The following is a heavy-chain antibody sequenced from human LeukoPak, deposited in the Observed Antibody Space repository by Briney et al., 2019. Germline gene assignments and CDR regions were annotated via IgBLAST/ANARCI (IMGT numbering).Heavy chain of an antibody. CDR3: ARDLGYSYAYGY. Sequence: ASVKVSCKASGYTFTDYYLHWVRQAPGQGLEWMGRINPNSGGTNYAQKFQGRVTMTRDTSISTAYMELSRLRSDDTAVYYCARDLGYSYAYGYWGQGTLVTVSS. CDR2: INPNSGGT. V-gene: IGHV1-2*06. CDR1: GYTFTDYY. D-gene: IGHD5-18*01. J-gene: IGHJ4*02.